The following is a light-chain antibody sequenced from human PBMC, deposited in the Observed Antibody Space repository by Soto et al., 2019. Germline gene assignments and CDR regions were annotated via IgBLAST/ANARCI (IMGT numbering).Light chain of an antibody. CDR1: QSVRNNY. V-gene: IGKV3-20*01. Sequence: IVLTQSPDTLSLSPGERVTLSCRGSQSVRNNYLAWYQQKPGQAPRLLIYETYRRATGIPDRFSGSGSGIDFTLTISRLEPEDFAVYLCQQYGGSSRTFGLGTKVDIK. CDR2: ETY. CDR3: QQYGGSSRT. J-gene: IGKJ1*01.